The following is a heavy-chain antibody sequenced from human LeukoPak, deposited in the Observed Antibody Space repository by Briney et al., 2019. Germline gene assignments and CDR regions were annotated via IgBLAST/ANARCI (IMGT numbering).Heavy chain of an antibody. D-gene: IGHD4-17*01. CDR3: ARLRVSVPDYGDYQNDDAFDI. J-gene: IGHJ3*02. V-gene: IGHV4-59*01. Sequence: PSETLSLTCTVSGGSISSYYWSWIRQPPGKGLEWIGYIYYSGSTNYNPSLKSRVTISVDTSKNQFSLKLSSVTAADTAVYYCARLRVSVPDYGDYQNDDAFDIWGQGTMVTVSS. CDR2: IYYSGST. CDR1: GGSISSYY.